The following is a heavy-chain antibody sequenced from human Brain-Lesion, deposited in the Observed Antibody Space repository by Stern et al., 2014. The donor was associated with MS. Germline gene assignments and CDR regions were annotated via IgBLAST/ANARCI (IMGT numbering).Heavy chain of an antibody. J-gene: IGHJ4*02. V-gene: IGHV4-39*01. D-gene: IGHD1-20*01. Sequence: QLVESGPGLVKPSETLSLTCTVSGGSISSSSYYWGWIRQPPGKGLEWIGSIYYSGSTYYNPSLKSRVTISVDTSKNPFYLKLSSVTAADTAVYYCARFSNWIPFDYWGQGTLVTVSS. CDR2: IYYSGST. CDR1: GGSISSSSYY. CDR3: ARFSNWIPFDY.